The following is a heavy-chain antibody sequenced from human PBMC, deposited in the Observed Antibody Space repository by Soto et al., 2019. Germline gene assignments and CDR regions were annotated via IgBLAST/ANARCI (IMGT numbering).Heavy chain of an antibody. J-gene: IGHJ6*04. Sequence: GGSLRLSCAASGFTFSSYAMHWVRQAPGKGLEYVSAISSNGGSTYYANSVKGRFTISRDNSKNTLYLQMGSLRAEDMAVYYCAALYNSAKSYCNDCYDVWGKGTQVTVSS. CDR2: ISSNGGST. V-gene: IGHV3-64*01. CDR1: GFTFSSYA. CDR3: AALYNSAKSYCNDCYDV. D-gene: IGHD1-1*01.